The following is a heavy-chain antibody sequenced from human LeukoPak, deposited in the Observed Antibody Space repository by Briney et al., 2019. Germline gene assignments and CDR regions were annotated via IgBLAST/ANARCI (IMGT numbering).Heavy chain of an antibody. V-gene: IGHV3-23*01. D-gene: IGHD7-27*01. J-gene: IGHJ4*02. Sequence: GGSLRLSCAASGFTFSSYGMNWVRQAPGKGLEWVSVISGSGDSTQYADSVKGRFTTSRDNSKNTLYLQMNSLRAEDAAVYYCTRDRGSSTLGDYWGQGTLVTVSS. CDR1: GFTFSSYG. CDR3: TRDRGSSTLGDY. CDR2: ISGSGDST.